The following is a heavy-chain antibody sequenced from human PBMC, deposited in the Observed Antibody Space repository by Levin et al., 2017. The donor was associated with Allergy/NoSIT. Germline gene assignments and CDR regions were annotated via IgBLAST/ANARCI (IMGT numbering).Heavy chain of an antibody. J-gene: IGHJ2*01. CDR1: GGPFSGHY. V-gene: IGHV4-34*01. CDR2: MNHSGSV. Sequence: NASETLSLTCVVSGGPFSGHYWSWIRQPPGKGLEWIAEMNHSGSVNYNPSLQSRVTISVDATKNQISLKMRSVTGADTAVYYCARVRGVFRHGSFDLWGRGTPVTVSS. D-gene: IGHD3-10*01. CDR3: ARVRGVFRHGSFDL.